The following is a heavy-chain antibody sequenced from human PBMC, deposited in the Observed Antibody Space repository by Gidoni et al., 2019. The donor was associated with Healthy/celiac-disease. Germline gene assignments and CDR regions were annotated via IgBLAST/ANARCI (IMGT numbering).Heavy chain of an antibody. CDR2: IRCKPNNYAT. D-gene: IGHD3-22*01. CDR3: TRHGDYYDSSGYSD. Sequence: EVQLVESGGGLVQPGGSLKLSCAASGFTFSDSSIHWVRQASGKGLEWVGRIRCKPNNYATAYAASVKGRFTISRDDSKNTAYLQMNSLKTEDTAVYYCTRHGDYYDSSGYSDWGQGTLVTVSS. CDR1: GFTFSDSS. J-gene: IGHJ4*02. V-gene: IGHV3-73*01.